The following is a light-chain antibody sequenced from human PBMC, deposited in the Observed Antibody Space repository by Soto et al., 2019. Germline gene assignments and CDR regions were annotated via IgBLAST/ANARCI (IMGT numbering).Light chain of an antibody. CDR2: KAS. CDR3: QQYNAYPWT. J-gene: IGKJ1*01. CDR1: QSISSW. V-gene: IGKV1-5*03. Sequence: DIPMTQSPSTLSASVGDRVTITCRASQSISSWLAWYQQKPGKAPKLLIYKASTLESGVPSNFSGSGSGTEFTLTISSLQPEDFATYYCQQYNAYPWTFGQGIKVDVK.